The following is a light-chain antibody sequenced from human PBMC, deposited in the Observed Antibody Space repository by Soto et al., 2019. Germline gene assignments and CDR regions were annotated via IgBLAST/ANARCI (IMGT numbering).Light chain of an antibody. Sequence: QSALTQPASVSGSPGQSITISCTGTSSDVGGYNYVSWYQQHPGKAPKLMIYEVSNRPSGVSNRFSGSKSGNTASLTISGLQSADEADYYCSSYTSSSIDYVFGTGTKPPS. V-gene: IGLV2-14*01. CDR2: EVS. J-gene: IGLJ1*01. CDR1: SSDVGGYNY. CDR3: SSYTSSSIDYV.